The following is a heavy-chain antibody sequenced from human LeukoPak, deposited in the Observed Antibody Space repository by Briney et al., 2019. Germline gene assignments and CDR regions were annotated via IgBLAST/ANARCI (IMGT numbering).Heavy chain of an antibody. CDR2: VYISGNT. Sequence: SETLSLTCTVSGGSINSYYWSWIRQPAGKTLEWIGRVYISGNTIYNPSLKSRVTMSLDTSKNQFSLNLSSVTAADTAVYYCARAVYGSGSYYPPRPDAFDIWGQGTMVTVSS. D-gene: IGHD3-10*01. V-gene: IGHV4-4*07. J-gene: IGHJ3*02. CDR1: GGSINSYY. CDR3: ARAVYGSGSYYPPRPDAFDI.